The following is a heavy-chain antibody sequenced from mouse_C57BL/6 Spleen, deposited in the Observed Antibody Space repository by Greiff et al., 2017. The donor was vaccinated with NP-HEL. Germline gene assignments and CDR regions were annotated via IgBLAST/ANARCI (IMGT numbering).Heavy chain of an antibody. D-gene: IGHD5-1*01. CDR2: ILPGSGST. CDR1: GYTFTGYW. CDR3: ARYLRRYFDY. V-gene: IGHV1-9*01. Sequence: VQLQQSGAELMKPGASVKLSCKATGYTFTGYWIEWVKQRPGHGLEWIGEILPGSGSTNYNVKFKGKATFTADTSSNTAYMQLSSLTTEDSSIYYCARYLRRYFDYWGQGTTLTVSS. J-gene: IGHJ2*01.